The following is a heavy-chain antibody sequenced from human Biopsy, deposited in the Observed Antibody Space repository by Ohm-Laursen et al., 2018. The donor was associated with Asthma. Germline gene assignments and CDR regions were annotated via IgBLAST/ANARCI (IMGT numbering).Heavy chain of an antibody. J-gene: IGHJ6*02. CDR1: GYTFNSAG. D-gene: IGHD3-10*01. V-gene: IGHV1-18*01. CDR3: ARAVDYSHYYGIDV. CDR2: ISVYNGNT. Sequence: SEPLSCKTSGYTFNSAGITWVRQAPGQGLERMGWISVYNGNTKVAQKLQDRVTMITDTSTSTAYMELRSLRSDDTAVYFCARAVDYSHYYGIDVWGQGTTVTVS.